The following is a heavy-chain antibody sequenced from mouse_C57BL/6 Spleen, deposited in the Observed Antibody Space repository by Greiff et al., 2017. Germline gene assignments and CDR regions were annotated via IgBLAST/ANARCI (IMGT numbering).Heavy chain of an antibody. J-gene: IGHJ2*01. V-gene: IGHV5-6*01. CDR3: ARQGIHYYFDY. Sequence: EVMLVESGGDLVKPGGSLKLSCAASGFTFSSYGMSWVRQTPDKRLEWVATISSGGSYTYYPDSVKGRFTISRDNAKKTLYLQMSSRKSEDTAMYYCARQGIHYYFDYWGQGTTLTVSS. CDR2: ISSGGSYT. CDR1: GFTFSSYG.